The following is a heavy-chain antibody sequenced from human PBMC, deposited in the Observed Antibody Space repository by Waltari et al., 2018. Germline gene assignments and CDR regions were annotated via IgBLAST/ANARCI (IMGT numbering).Heavy chain of an antibody. Sequence: QVQLQESGPGLVKPSQTLSLTCTVSGGSISSGGYYWSRIRQPPGKGLEWIGYIYYSGSTYYNPSLKSRVTISVDTSKNQFSLKLSSVTAADTAVYYCARGDLSSSWSLSLDYWGQGTLVTVSS. J-gene: IGHJ4*02. CDR2: IYYSGST. CDR3: ARGDLSSSWSLSLDY. CDR1: GGSISSGGYY. V-gene: IGHV4-31*03. D-gene: IGHD6-13*01.